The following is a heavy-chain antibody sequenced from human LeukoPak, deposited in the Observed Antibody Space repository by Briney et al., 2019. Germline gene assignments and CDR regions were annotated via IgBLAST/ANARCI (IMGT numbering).Heavy chain of an antibody. CDR2: ISYDGSNK. CDR1: GFTFSSNA. D-gene: IGHD2-15*01. Sequence: GGSLRLSCAASGFTFSSNAMHWVRKAPGKGLEWVAVISYDGSNKYYADSVKGRFSISRDNSKNTLYRQMNSLRAEDTAVYYSASIGLDAFDIWGQGTMVIVSS. V-gene: IGHV3-30-3*01. CDR3: ASIGLDAFDI. J-gene: IGHJ3*02.